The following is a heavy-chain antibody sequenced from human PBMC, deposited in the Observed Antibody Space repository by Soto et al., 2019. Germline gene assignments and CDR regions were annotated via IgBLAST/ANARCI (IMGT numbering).Heavy chain of an antibody. D-gene: IGHD2-8*01. CDR2: ISSGSSYI. J-gene: IGHJ4*02. V-gene: IGHV3-21*01. Sequence: GGSLRLSCAASGFTFSTYSMNWVRRAPGKGLEWVSSISSGSSYIYYADSLKGRFTISRDNAKNSLYLQMNSLRAEDTAVYYCARGSYCTNGVCPFDYWGQGTLVTVSS. CDR1: GFTFSTYS. CDR3: ARGSYCTNGVCPFDY.